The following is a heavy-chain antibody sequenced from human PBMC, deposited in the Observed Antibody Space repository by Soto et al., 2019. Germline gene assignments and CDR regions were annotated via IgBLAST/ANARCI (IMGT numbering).Heavy chain of an antibody. CDR1: GFTFSMYF. D-gene: IGHD1-1*01. CDR3: ARGTDY. Sequence: PGGSLRLSCAASGFTFSMYFMHWVRRAPDKGLEWVAVISDDGSNKYYANSVKGRFTISRDNSKNTLFPQMDSLRAEDTAVYYCARGTDYWGLGTLVTVSS. J-gene: IGHJ4*02. CDR2: ISDDGSNK. V-gene: IGHV3-30-3*01.